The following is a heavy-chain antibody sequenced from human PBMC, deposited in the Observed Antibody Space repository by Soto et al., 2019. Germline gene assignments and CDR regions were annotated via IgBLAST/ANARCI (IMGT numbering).Heavy chain of an antibody. CDR2: IIPTFDIV. Sequence: QVQLVQSGAEVKKPGSSVRVSCKVSGDTFSSYGISWVRQAPGQGLEWMGGIIPTFDIVNYAQSFQGRVKITAEKSTDTVYMELSSLKSEDTAVFYCARVPPGYCSGGACYTYYLDFWGQGTLVTVSS. J-gene: IGHJ4*02. D-gene: IGHD2-15*01. CDR1: GDTFSSYG. V-gene: IGHV1-69*17. CDR3: ARVPPGYCSGGACYTYYLDF.